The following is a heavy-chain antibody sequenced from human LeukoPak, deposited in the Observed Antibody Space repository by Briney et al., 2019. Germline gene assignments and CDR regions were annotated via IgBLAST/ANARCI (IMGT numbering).Heavy chain of an antibody. CDR1: GYTFTSYG. V-gene: IGHV1-18*01. D-gene: IGHD5-12*01. CDR2: ISAYNGNT. J-gene: IGHJ3*02. CDR3: ARVSVPGENIVATPDAFDI. Sequence: ASVKVSCKASGYTFTSYGISWVRQAPGQGLEWMGWISAYNGNTNYAQKLQGRVTMTTDTSTSTAYMELRSLRSDDTAVYYCARVSVPGENIVATPDAFDIWGQGTMVTVSS.